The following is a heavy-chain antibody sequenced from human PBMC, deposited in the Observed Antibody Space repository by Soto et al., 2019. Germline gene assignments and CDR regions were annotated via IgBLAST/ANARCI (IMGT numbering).Heavy chain of an antibody. Sequence: EVQLLESGGGLVQPGGSLRLSCAASGFTFSHYAMSWVRQAPGQGLQWVSTIFGSGAPTHYADSVKGRFGISRDNSNKMLFLGMNSLKDEDTSVYYCTREASSWGFAFDLWGQGTRVGVSS. V-gene: IGHV3-23*01. CDR3: TREASSWGFAFDL. CDR2: IFGSGAPT. D-gene: IGHD3-16*01. CDR1: GFTFSHYA. J-gene: IGHJ3*01.